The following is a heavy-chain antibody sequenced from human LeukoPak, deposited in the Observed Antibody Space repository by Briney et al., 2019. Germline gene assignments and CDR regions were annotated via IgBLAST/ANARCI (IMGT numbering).Heavy chain of an antibody. Sequence: ASVKVSCKASGYTFTGYYMHWVRQAPGQGLGWWGWINPNSGGTNYAQKFQGRVTMTRDTSISTAYMELSRLRSDDTAVYYCARLTEQQLAHFDYWGQGTLVTVSS. V-gene: IGHV1-2*02. D-gene: IGHD6-13*01. J-gene: IGHJ4*02. CDR2: INPNSGGT. CDR3: ARLTEQQLAHFDY. CDR1: GYTFTGYY.